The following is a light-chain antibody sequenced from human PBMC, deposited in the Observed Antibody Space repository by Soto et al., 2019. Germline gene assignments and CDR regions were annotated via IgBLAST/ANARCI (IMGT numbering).Light chain of an antibody. CDR3: QQYHNWPLT. V-gene: IGKV3-15*01. Sequence: EIVMTQSPDTLSVSPGERATLSCRASQSISSNLAWYQQRPGQAPRLLIYGASTRASGIPASFSGSGTGTEFTLTISSLQSEDFAVYSCQQYHNWPLTFGGGTKVEIE. CDR2: GAS. J-gene: IGKJ4*01. CDR1: QSISSN.